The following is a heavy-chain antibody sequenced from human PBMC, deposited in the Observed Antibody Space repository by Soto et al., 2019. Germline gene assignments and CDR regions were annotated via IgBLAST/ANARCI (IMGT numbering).Heavy chain of an antibody. CDR2: IIPIFGTA. Sequence: SVKVTCKASGDTFSSCAISWVRQAPGQGLEWMGGIIPIFGTANYAQKFQGRVTITADESTSTAYMELSSLRSEDTAVYYCAKQGVSSPLSPFDYWGQGTLVTVSS. J-gene: IGHJ4*02. D-gene: IGHD3-10*01. CDR1: GDTFSSCA. CDR3: AKQGVSSPLSPFDY. V-gene: IGHV1-69*13.